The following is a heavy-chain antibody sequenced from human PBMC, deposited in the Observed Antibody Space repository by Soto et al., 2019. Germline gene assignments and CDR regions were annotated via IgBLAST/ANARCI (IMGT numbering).Heavy chain of an antibody. J-gene: IGHJ6*02. CDR3: ARDCSGGSCYSVTGYYYYYGMDV. Sequence: SVKVSCKASGGTFSSYAISWVRQAPGQGLEWMGGIIPIFGTANYAQKFQGRVTITADESTSTAYMELSSLRSEDTAVYYCARDCSGGSCYSVTGYYYYYGMDVWGQGTTVTVSS. D-gene: IGHD2-15*01. CDR2: IIPIFGTA. CDR1: GGTFSSYA. V-gene: IGHV1-69*13.